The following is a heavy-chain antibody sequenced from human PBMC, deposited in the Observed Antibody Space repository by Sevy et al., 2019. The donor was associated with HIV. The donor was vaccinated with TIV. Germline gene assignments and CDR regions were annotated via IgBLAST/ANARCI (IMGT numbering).Heavy chain of an antibody. V-gene: IGHV3-7*01. CDR3: ASKRGSRPTDAFDA. CDR2: IKQDGSEK. Sequence: GGSLRLSCAASGFSFSWYWMSWVRQTPEKGLEWVANIKQDGSEKNYVDSVKGRFTITRDNAKNSLYLQLNSLEDEDTAVYYCASKRGSRPTDAFDAGGQGTMVNVS. CDR1: GFSFSWYW. D-gene: IGHD3-10*01. J-gene: IGHJ3*01.